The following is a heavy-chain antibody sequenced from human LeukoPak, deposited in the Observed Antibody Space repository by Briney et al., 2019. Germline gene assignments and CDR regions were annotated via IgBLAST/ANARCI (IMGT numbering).Heavy chain of an antibody. D-gene: IGHD3-10*01. J-gene: IGHJ4*02. V-gene: IGHV3-21*01. Sequence: PGGSLRLSCAASGFTFSSYSMNWVRQAPGKGLEWVSSISSSSSYIYYADSVKGRFTISRDNSKNTLYLQMNSLRAEDTAAYYCARSMVRGVIPPLYDWGQGTLVTVSS. CDR3: ARSMVRGVIPPLYD. CDR1: GFTFSSYS. CDR2: ISSSSSYI.